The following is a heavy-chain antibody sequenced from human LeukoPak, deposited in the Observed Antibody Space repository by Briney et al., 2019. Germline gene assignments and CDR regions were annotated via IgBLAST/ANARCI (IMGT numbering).Heavy chain of an antibody. CDR2: IYSGGST. CDR1: GFTVSSNY. D-gene: IGHD2-15*01. V-gene: IGHV3-66*01. CDR3: ARPYCSGGTCYFDY. Sequence: GGSLRLSCAASGFTVSSNYMSWVRQAPGKGLEWVSVIYSGGSTYYADSVKGRFTISRDNSKNTLYLQMNSLRAEDTAVYYCARPYCSGGTCYFDYWGRGTLVTVSS. J-gene: IGHJ4*02.